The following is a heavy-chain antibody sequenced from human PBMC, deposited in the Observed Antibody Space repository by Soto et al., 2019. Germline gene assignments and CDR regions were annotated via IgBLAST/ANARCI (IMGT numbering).Heavy chain of an antibody. J-gene: IGHJ3*02. D-gene: IGHD2-21*02. Sequence: QVQLVQSGAEVKKPGASVKVSCKASGYTFTNYGFTWVRQAPGQGLEWMGWISAYNGDTNYAHKLQGRLTMSTDTSTSTAYMELRSVRSDDTAVYYCAREVTATDGFDIWGQGTMVTVSS. CDR3: AREVTATDGFDI. V-gene: IGHV1-18*01. CDR2: ISAYNGDT. CDR1: GYTFTNYG.